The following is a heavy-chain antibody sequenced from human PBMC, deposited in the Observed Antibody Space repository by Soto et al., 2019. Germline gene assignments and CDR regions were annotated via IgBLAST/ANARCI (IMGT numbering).Heavy chain of an antibody. D-gene: IGHD4-17*01. V-gene: IGHV4-4*02. J-gene: IGHJ5*02. CDR3: ASKDYADYGWFDP. Sequence: SETLSLTCDVSGGSISSSKWWSWVRQPPGKGLEWIGEIYHSGSTNYNSSLKSRVTISVDKSKNQFSLKLTSVTAADTALYYCASKDYADYGWFDPWGQGTLVTVSS. CDR2: IYHSGST. CDR1: GGSISSSKW.